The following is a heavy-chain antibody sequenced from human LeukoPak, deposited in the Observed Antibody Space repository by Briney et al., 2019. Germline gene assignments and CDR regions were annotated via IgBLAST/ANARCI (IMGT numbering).Heavy chain of an antibody. V-gene: IGHV4-4*07. D-gene: IGHD1-26*01. CDR2: IYTSGST. CDR1: GGSISSYD. CDR3: ARENSGSYREFDY. Sequence: SETLSLTCTVAGGSISSYDWSWIRQPAGKGLGWIGRIYTSGSTNYNASLKSRVSMSVDTSKNQFSLKLSSVTAADTAVFYCARENSGSYREFDYWGQGTLVTVSS. J-gene: IGHJ4*02.